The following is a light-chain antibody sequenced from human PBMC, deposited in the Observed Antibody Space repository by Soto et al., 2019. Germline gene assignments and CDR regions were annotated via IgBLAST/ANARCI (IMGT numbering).Light chain of an antibody. J-gene: IGKJ1*01. CDR3: QQYGSSSWT. CDR1: QSVSASY. Sequence: EMVLTQSPGTLSLSPGERATLSCRASQSVSASYLAWYQQKPGQAPRLLINGASSRATGIPDRFSGSGSGTDFTLTISRLEPEDFAVYYCQQYGSSSWTFGQGPKVEIK. CDR2: GAS. V-gene: IGKV3-20*01.